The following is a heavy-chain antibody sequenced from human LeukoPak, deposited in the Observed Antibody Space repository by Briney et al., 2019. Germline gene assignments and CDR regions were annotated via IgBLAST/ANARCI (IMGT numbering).Heavy chain of an antibody. CDR3: AREAGRGFDY. Sequence: PGGSLRLSCAASGFTISSYWMSWVRQAPGKGLEWVANIKQDGSEKYYVDSVKGRFTISRDNAKNSLYLQMNSMRAEGTAVYYCAREAGRGFDYWGQGTLVTVSS. CDR2: IKQDGSEK. V-gene: IGHV3-7*01. D-gene: IGHD1-26*01. J-gene: IGHJ4*02. CDR1: GFTISSYW.